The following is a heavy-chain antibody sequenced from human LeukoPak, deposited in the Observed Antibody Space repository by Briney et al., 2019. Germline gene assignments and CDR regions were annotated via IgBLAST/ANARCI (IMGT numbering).Heavy chain of an antibody. D-gene: IGHD2-8*01. CDR2: IYYSGNT. CDR3: ARSPPWGYAMSGDY. V-gene: IGHV4-39*07. J-gene: IGHJ4*02. Sequence: PSETLSLTCTVSGGSISSSSYYWGWIRQPPGKGLEWIGNIYYSGNTYFDPSPTSRVTISVDTSKNQFSLKLSSVTAADTAVYYCARSPPWGYAMSGDYWGQGTLVTVSS. CDR1: GGSISSSSYY.